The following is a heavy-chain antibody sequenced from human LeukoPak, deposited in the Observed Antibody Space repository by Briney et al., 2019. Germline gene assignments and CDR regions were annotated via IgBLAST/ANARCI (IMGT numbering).Heavy chain of an antibody. CDR1: GGSFSGYY. CDR2: INHSGST. D-gene: IGHD2-8*01. CDR3: ARGQVGTYCTNGVCYMGSYYYYYMDV. Sequence: SETLSLTSAVYGGSFSGYYWSWIRQPPGKGLEWIGEINHSGSTNYNPSLKSRVTISVDASKNQFSLKLSSVTAADTAVYYCARGQVGTYCTNGVCYMGSYYYYYMDVWGKGTTVTVSS. V-gene: IGHV4-34*01. J-gene: IGHJ6*03.